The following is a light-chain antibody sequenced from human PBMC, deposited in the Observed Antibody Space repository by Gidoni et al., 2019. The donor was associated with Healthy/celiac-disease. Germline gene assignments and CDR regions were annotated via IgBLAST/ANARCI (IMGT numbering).Light chain of an antibody. V-gene: IGLV1-47*01. CDR1: SSNIGSNY. CDR2: RNN. CDR3: AAWDDSLSGWV. Sequence: QSVLTQPPSASGTPGQRVTISCSGSSSNIGSNYVYWYQHIPGTAPKLLIYRNNQRPSGVPYRFSGSKSGTSASLAISGLRSEDEADYYCAAWDDSLSGWVFGGGTKLTVL. J-gene: IGLJ3*02.